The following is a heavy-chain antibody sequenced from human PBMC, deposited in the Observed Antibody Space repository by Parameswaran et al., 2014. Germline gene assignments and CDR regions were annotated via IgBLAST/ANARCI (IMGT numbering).Heavy chain of an antibody. J-gene: IGHJ6*02. Sequence: WVRQAPGQGLEWMGWISAYNGNTNYAQKLQGRVTMTTDTSTSTAYMELRSLRSDDTAVYYCARDSDSSGYYYYYYGMDVWGQGTTVTVSS. V-gene: IGHV1-18*01. D-gene: IGHD3-22*01. CDR2: ISAYNGNT. CDR3: ARDSDSSGYYYYYYGMDV.